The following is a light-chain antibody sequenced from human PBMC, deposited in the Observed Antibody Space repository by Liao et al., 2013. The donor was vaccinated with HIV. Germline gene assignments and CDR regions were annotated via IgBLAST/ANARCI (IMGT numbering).Light chain of an antibody. CDR2: QDN. Sequence: SYELTQPPSVSVSPGQTATITCSGHKLVDTYACWYQQRPGQSPVLVIYQDNKRPSGIPERFSGSNSGNTATLTISGTQAMDEADYYCQAWDSSWVFGGGTKLTVL. CDR1: KLVDTY. CDR3: QAWDSSWV. J-gene: IGLJ3*02. V-gene: IGLV3-1*01.